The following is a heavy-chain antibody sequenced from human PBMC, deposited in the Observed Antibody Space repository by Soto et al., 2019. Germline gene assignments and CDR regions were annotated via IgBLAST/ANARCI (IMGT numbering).Heavy chain of an antibody. CDR3: TRVYCGGDCSHFDY. CDR1: GFTFGAYA. Sequence: SLRLSCTTSGFTFGAYALSWVRQSPGKGLEGVGFIRNKGHGRTAEYAASVRGRFIISRDDSRSIAYLQMNSLTTEDTGVYYCTRVYCGGDCSHFDYWGQGTLVTVSS. V-gene: IGHV3-49*04. J-gene: IGHJ4*02. D-gene: IGHD2-21*02. CDR2: IRNKGHGRTA.